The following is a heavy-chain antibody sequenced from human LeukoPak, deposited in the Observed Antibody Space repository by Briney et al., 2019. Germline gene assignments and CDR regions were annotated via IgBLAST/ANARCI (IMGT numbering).Heavy chain of an antibody. CDR1: GGSINSYY. Sequence: SETLSLSCTVSGGSINSYYWSWIRQPPGKGLEWIGYIYYSGSTNYNPSLKSRVTISGDTSKNQVSLNLGSVTAADTAVYYCATDKGYHYYWGQGTLVTVSS. V-gene: IGHV4-59*01. J-gene: IGHJ4*02. D-gene: IGHD5-12*01. CDR3: ATDKGYHYY. CDR2: IYYSGST.